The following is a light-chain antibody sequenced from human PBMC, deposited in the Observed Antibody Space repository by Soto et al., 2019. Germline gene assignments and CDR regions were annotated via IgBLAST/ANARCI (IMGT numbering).Light chain of an antibody. CDR1: QSISSN. CDR2: GAS. J-gene: IGKJ2*01. V-gene: IGKV3-15*01. CDR3: QQYDNWPPTYT. Sequence: EIVMTQSPATLSMSPGERATLSCRASQSISSNLAWYQQKPGQAPRLLIYGASNRATGIPVRFSGGGSETEFTLTISSLQSEDFAVYYCQQYDNWPPTYTFGQGTKLEIK.